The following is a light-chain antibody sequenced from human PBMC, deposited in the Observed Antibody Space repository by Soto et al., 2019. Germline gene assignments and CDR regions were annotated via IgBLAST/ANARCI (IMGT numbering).Light chain of an antibody. CDR3: QSYDSSLSGYV. CDR2: GNS. Sequence: QSVLTQPPSVSGAPGQRVTLSCTGSSSTIGAGYDVHWYQQLPGTAPKLLIYGNSNRPSGVPDRFSGSKSATSASLAITGLQAEDEADYYCQSYDSSLSGYVFGTGTKLTVL. CDR1: SSTIGAGYD. V-gene: IGLV1-40*01. J-gene: IGLJ1*01.